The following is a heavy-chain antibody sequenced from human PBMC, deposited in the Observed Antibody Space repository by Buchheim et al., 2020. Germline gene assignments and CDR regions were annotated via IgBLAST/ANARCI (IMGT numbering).Heavy chain of an antibody. CDR1: GFTFSSYG. V-gene: IGHV3-33*01. CDR3: ARSGGSEDAFDI. D-gene: IGHD1-26*01. CDR2: IWYDGSNK. J-gene: IGHJ3*02. Sequence: QVQLVESGGGVVQPGRSLRLSCAASGFTFSSYGMHWVRQAPGKGLEWVAVIWYDGSNKYYADSVKGRFTISRDNSKNTLYLQMSSLRAEDTAVYYCARSGGSEDAFDIWGQGT.